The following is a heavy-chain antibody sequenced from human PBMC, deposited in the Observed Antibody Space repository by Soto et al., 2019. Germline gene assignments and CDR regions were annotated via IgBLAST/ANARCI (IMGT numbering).Heavy chain of an antibody. J-gene: IGHJ5*02. CDR2: IYYSGST. CDR3: ARVAFYGAANRDWFDP. D-gene: IGHD4-17*01. Sequence: SETLSLTCTVSGGSISSGGYYWSWIRQHPGKGLEWIGYIYYSGSTYYNPSLKSRVTISVDTSKNQFSLKLSSVTAADTAVYYCARVAFYGAANRDWFDPWGQGTLVNVSS. V-gene: IGHV4-31*03. CDR1: GGSISSGGYY.